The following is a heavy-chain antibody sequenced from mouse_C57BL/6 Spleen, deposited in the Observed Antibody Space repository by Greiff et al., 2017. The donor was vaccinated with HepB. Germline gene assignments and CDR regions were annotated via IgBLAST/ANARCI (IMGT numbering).Heavy chain of an antibody. CDR3: ARSEGQRSWFAY. Sequence: VQLQQSGAELARPGASVKMSCKASGYTFTSYTMHWVKQRPGQGLEWIGYINPSSGYTKYNQKFKDKATLTADKSSSTAYMQLSSLTSEDSAVYYWARSEGQRSWFAYGGQGTLVTVSA. D-gene: IGHD1-1*01. CDR2: INPSSGYT. J-gene: IGHJ3*01. CDR1: GYTFTSYT. V-gene: IGHV1-4*01.